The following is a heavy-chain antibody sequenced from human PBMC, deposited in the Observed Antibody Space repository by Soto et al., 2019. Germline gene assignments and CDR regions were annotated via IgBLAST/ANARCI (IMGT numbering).Heavy chain of an antibody. D-gene: IGHD1-26*01. V-gene: IGHV4-39*01. Sequence: SETLSLTCTVSGFSITSSSYYWGWVRQPPGKGFEWIGNMRYSGETHSDPSLQSRVTISVDTPKSQFSLSLTSVTAADTAIYFCVCSLGPTTGIDYWGQGILVTVSS. CDR1: GFSITSSSYY. CDR3: VCSLGPTTGIDY. CDR2: MRYSGET. J-gene: IGHJ4*02.